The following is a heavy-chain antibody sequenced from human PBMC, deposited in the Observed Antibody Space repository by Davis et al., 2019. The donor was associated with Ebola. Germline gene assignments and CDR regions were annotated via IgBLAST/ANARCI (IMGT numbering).Heavy chain of an antibody. CDR1: GGSISSGDYY. V-gene: IGHV4-30-4*01. D-gene: IGHD3-3*01. CDR3: ARVGITIFGVVEKFDY. J-gene: IGHJ4*02. CDR2: IYYSGTT. Sequence: SETLSLTCTVSGGSISSGDYYWSWIRQPPGKGLEWIGYIYYSGTTFYSPSLQSRVNMSVDTSKKQFSLKLSSVTAADTAVYYCARVGITIFGVVEKFDYWGQGTLVTVST.